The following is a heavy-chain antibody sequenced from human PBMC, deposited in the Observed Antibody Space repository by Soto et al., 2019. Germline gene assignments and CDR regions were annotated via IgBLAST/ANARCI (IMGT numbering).Heavy chain of an antibody. Sequence: QVQLQESGPGLVKPSQTLSLSCTVSGASIGRDSYHWSWIRQHPEQGLEWIGYIYFTGSTYYNPSLTGRVSISVDPSKNQFSLRLSSVTAADTAVYYCARFDGAQYGYYFDYWGQGTLGTVSS. V-gene: IGHV4-31*03. CDR2: IYFTGST. CDR1: GASIGRDSYH. D-gene: IGHD2-8*01. CDR3: ARFDGAQYGYYFDY. J-gene: IGHJ4*02.